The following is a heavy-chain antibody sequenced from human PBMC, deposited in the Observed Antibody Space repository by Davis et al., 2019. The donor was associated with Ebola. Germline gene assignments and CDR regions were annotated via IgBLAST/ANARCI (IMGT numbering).Heavy chain of an antibody. Sequence: PSETLSLTCTVSGGSISSYTYYWGWIRQPPGKGLEWIGNVYFSDTTHYNPSLKSRVTISIDTSKNQFSLNLSSVTAADTAVYYCARDSARRMDLWGKGITVTVSS. J-gene: IGHJ6*03. CDR3: ARDSARRMDL. CDR1: GGSISSYTYY. CDR2: VYFSDTT. V-gene: IGHV4-39*07.